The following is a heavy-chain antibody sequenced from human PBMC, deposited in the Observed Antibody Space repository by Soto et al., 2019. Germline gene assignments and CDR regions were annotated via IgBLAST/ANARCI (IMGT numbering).Heavy chain of an antibody. CDR2: IYWNGDK. J-gene: IGHJ5*02. Sequence: QITLKESGPTLVKPTQTLTLTCTFSGFSLSTVGVGVGWIGQPPGKALQWLALIYWNGDKYYSPLLTNRLTINKDTSKKQVVLTMTDMDPVNAATFFCAHKEQLVGDRFDPRGQGTLVTVSS. D-gene: IGHD6-6*01. V-gene: IGHV2-5*01. CDR3: AHKEQLVGDRFDP. CDR1: GFSLSTVGVG.